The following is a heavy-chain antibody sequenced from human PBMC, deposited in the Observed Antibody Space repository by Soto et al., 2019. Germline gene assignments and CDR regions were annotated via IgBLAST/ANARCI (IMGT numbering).Heavy chain of an antibody. CDR3: AKSIAVAGTRRNWDPNWFDP. D-gene: IGHD6-19*01. CDR1: GFTFSSFA. CDR2: ISGSGGST. Sequence: GGPLRLSSAASGFTFSSFAMSWVRQAPGKGLEWVSAISGSGGSTYYADSVKGRFTISRDNSKNTLYLQMNSLRAEDTAVYYCAKSIAVAGTRRNWDPNWFDPWGQGTLVTVSS. J-gene: IGHJ5*02. V-gene: IGHV3-23*01.